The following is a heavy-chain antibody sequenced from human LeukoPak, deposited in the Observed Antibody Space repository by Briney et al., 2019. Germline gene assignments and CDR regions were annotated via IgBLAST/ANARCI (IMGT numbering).Heavy chain of an antibody. Sequence: ASVKVSCKASGYTFTGYYMHWVRQAPGQGLEWMGWINPNSGGTNYAQKFQGRVTMTRDTSTSTVYMELSSLRSEDTAVYYCASRGVYDTDAFDIWGQGTMVTVSS. D-gene: IGHD3-3*01. J-gene: IGHJ3*02. CDR1: GYTFTGYY. V-gene: IGHV1-2*02. CDR2: INPNSGGT. CDR3: ASRGVYDTDAFDI.